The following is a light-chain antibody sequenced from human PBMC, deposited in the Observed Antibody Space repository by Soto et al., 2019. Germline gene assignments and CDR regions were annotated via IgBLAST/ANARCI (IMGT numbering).Light chain of an antibody. CDR1: QSISSSY. Sequence: EIVLTQSPGTLSLPLGERATLSCRASQSISSSYLAWYQQKPGQAPRLLIYGASSRATGIPDRFSGSGSGTDFTLTISRLEPEDFAVYYCQQYGRTFGQGTKVDIK. J-gene: IGKJ1*01. V-gene: IGKV3-20*01. CDR3: QQYGRT. CDR2: GAS.